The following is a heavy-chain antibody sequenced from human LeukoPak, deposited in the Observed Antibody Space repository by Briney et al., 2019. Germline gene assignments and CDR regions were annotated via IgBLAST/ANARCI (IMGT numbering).Heavy chain of an antibody. CDR1: GGSISSYY. J-gene: IGHJ6*02. D-gene: IGHD2-2*01. Sequence: PSETLSLTCTVSGGSISSYYWSWIRQPPGKGLEWIGYIYYSGSTNYNPSLKSRVTISVDTSKNQFSLKLSSVTAADTVVYYCARCSTHYYGMDVWGQGTTVTVSS. CDR2: IYYSGST. V-gene: IGHV4-59*01. CDR3: ARCSTHYYGMDV.